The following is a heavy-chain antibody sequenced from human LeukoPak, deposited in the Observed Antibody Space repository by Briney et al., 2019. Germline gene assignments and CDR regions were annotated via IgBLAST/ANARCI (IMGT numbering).Heavy chain of an antibody. J-gene: IGHJ3*02. D-gene: IGHD6-13*01. Sequence: PSETLSPTYTVSGGSVSSGGYYWTWLLQHPGKGLEWIAYLHYSGIAHYNPSLKSRRTRSVETSNNQFSLWLSSVTAADTAVYCCARALAGHDAFYIWGEGTLVTVSS. CDR2: LHYSGIA. CDR3: ARALAGHDAFYI. CDR1: GGSVSSGGYY. V-gene: IGHV4-31*03.